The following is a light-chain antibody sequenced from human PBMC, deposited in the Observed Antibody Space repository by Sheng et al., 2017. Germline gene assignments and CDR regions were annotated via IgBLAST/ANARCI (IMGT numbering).Light chain of an antibody. CDR2: LGS. Sequence: DIVMTQSPLSLPVTPGEPASISCRSSQSLLNSNGYTYLEWYLQKPGQSPQLLIYLGSNRASGVPDRFSGSGSGTDFTLKISRMEAEDVGIYYCMQALQTPRTFGQGTKLEIK. CDR3: MQALQTPRT. V-gene: IGKV2-28*01. J-gene: IGKJ2*01. CDR1: QSLLNSNGYTY.